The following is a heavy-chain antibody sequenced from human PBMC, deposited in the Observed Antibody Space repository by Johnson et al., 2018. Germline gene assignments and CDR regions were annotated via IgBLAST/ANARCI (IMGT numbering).Heavy chain of an antibody. J-gene: IGHJ6*02. CDR1: GFTFSSYS. D-gene: IGHD6-13*01. Sequence: QVQLLESGGGLVQPGGSLRLSCAASGFTFSSYSMNWVRQAPGKGLEWVAVIWYDGSNKYYADSVKGRFTISRDNSKNTLYLQMNSLRAEDTAVYYCARDFLRYSSSWYGMDVWGQGTTVTVSS. V-gene: IGHV3-33*08. CDR2: IWYDGSNK. CDR3: ARDFLRYSSSWYGMDV.